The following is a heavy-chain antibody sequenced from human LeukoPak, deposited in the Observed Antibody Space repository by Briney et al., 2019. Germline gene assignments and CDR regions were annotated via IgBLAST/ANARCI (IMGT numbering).Heavy chain of an antibody. CDR2: IYTSGST. V-gene: IGHV4-4*08. CDR1: GGSISNYY. J-gene: IGHJ4*02. Sequence: SETLSLTCNVSGGSISNYYWSWIRQPPGKPLEWIGYIYTSGSTTYNPSLSSRVTISLDTSKNQFSLKLTSVTAADTAVYYSARHKGGRYTESYLDYWGQGTLVTVSS. CDR3: ARHKGGRYTESYLDY. D-gene: IGHD3-16*01.